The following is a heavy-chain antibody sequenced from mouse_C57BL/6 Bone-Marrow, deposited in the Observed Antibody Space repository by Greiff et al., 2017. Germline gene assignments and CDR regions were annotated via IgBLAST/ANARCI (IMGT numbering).Heavy chain of an antibody. CDR2: INPNNGGT. D-gene: IGHD1-1*01. V-gene: IGHV1-22*01. Sequence: SGPELVKPGASVKMSCKASGYTFTDYNMHWVKQSHGKSLEWIGYINPNNGGTSYNQKFKGKATLTVNKSSSTAYMELRSLTSEDSAVYYCARSFYYYGSSYWYFDVWGTGTTVTVSS. J-gene: IGHJ1*03. CDR3: ARSFYYYGSSYWYFDV. CDR1: GYTFTDYN.